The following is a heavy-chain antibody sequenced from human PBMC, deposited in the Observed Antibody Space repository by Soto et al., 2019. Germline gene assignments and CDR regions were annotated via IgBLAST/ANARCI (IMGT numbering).Heavy chain of an antibody. CDR2: IYYSGST. J-gene: IGHJ5*02. CDR3: AREVEGYCSGGSCYNWFDP. CDR1: GGSISSGGYY. D-gene: IGHD2-15*01. Sequence: PSETLSLTCTVSGGSISSGGYYWSWIRQHPGKGLEWIGYIYYSGSTYYNPSLKSRVTISVDTSKNQFSLKLSSVTAADTAVYYCAREVEGYCSGGSCYNWFDPWGQGTLVTVSS. V-gene: IGHV4-31*03.